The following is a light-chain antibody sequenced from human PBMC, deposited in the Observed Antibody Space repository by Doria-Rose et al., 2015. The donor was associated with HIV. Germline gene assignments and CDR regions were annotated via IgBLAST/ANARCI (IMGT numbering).Light chain of an antibody. V-gene: IGKV3-20*01. CDR2: GAS. J-gene: IGKJ1*01. CDR1: QSVSANY. Sequence: EIVLTQSPGTLSLSPGERATLSCRASQSVSANYLAWYQQRPGQSTRLLIYGASSRATDITDRFSGSGSGTDFTLTISRLEPEDFAVYYCHQYASSRTFGQGTKVEIK. CDR3: HQYASSRT.